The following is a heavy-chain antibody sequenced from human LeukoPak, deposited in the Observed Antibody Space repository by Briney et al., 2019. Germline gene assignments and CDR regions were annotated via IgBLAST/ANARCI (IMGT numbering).Heavy chain of an antibody. Sequence: SETLSLTCAVSGYSMSSGYYWGWSRPPPGKGLEWIGSIYHSGSTYYNPSLKSRVTISVDTSKNQFSLKLSSVTAADTAVYYCARQWELRLEFDYWGQGTLVTVSS. D-gene: IGHD1-26*01. CDR2: IYHSGST. J-gene: IGHJ4*02. CDR1: GYSMSSGYY. V-gene: IGHV4-38-2*01. CDR3: ARQWELRLEFDY.